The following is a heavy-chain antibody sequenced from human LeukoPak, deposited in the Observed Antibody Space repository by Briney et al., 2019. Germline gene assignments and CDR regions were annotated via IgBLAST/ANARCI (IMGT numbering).Heavy chain of an antibody. D-gene: IGHD6-13*01. CDR3: ATRIATASGNY. CDR1: GFTFSNYA. J-gene: IGHJ4*02. Sequence: GGSLRLSCAASGFTFSNYAMSWVRQAPGKGLEWVSGISGSGGTTNYADSVKGRFTISRDNSKNTLYLQMNSLRVEDTAVYYCATRIATASGNYWGQGTLVTVSS. V-gene: IGHV3-23*01. CDR2: ISGSGGTT.